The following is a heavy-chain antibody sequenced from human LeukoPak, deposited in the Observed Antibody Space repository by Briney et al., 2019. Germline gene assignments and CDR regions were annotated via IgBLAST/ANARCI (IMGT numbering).Heavy chain of an antibody. CDR3: ARRSDVLLWFGELFSAFDI. D-gene: IGHD3-10*01. CDR1: GYSISNGYY. Sequence: SETLYLTCAVSGYSISNGYYWSWIRQPPGKGLEWIGSIYHSGSTYYNPSLKSRVTISVDTSKNQFSLKLSSVTAADTAVYYCARRSDVLLWFGELFSAFDIWGQGTMVTGSS. J-gene: IGHJ3*02. CDR2: IYHSGST. V-gene: IGHV4-38-2*01.